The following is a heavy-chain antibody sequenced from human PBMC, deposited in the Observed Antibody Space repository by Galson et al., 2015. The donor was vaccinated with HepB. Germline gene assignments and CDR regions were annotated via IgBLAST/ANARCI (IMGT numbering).Heavy chain of an antibody. CDR1: GFTFSSYW. V-gene: IGHV3-74*01. J-gene: IGHJ6*02. CDR2: INSDGSST. Sequence: SLRLSCAASGFTFSSYWMHWVRQAPGKGLVWVSRINSDGSSTSYADSVKGRFTISRDNAKNTLYLQMNSLRAEDTAVYYCAREETTVVTLGTEGMDVWGQGTTVTVSS. D-gene: IGHD4-23*01. CDR3: AREETTVVTLGTEGMDV.